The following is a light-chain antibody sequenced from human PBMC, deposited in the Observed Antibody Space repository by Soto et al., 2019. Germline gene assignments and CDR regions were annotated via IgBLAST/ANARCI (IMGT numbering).Light chain of an antibody. Sequence: EIVLTQSPVTLSLSPGESATLSCRASQSVGRNYLAWFQHKPDQAPRLLIYDASTRATGVPDRFSGSGSGTDFTLSVTRLEPEDFAVYYCHQYAVSPLTFGGGTTVEIK. CDR2: DAS. J-gene: IGKJ4*01. CDR3: HQYAVSPLT. CDR1: QSVGRNY. V-gene: IGKV3-20*01.